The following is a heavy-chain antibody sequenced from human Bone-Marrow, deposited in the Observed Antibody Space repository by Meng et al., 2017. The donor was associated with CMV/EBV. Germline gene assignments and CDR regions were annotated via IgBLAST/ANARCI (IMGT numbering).Heavy chain of an antibody. D-gene: IGHD4-23*01. V-gene: IGHV3-49*04. CDR2: IRSKAYGGTT. Sequence: GESLKISCAASGFTFSSYSMNWVRQAPGKGLEWVGFIRSKAYGGTTEYAASVKGRFTISRDDSKSIAYLQMNSLKTEDTAVYYCTRDLYGGWNPIYYGMDVWGQGTTVTVSS. J-gene: IGHJ6*02. CDR3: TRDLYGGWNPIYYGMDV. CDR1: GFTFSSYS.